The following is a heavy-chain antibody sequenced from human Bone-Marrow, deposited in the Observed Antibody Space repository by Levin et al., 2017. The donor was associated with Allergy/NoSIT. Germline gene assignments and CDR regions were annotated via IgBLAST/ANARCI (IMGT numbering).Heavy chain of an antibody. D-gene: IGHD4-17*01. CDR3: ASLRPGNYYYYGFDV. V-gene: IGHV4-59*01. J-gene: IGHJ6*02. CDR2: IYNSGTT. Sequence: PSQTLSLTCTVSGGSLSSYSWSWIRQLPGRGLEWVGYIYNSGTTNYNSALMSRLTMSLDTSNNQFSLKLRSVTTADTAIYYCASLRPGNYYYYGFDVWGQGATVTVSS. CDR1: GGSLSSYS.